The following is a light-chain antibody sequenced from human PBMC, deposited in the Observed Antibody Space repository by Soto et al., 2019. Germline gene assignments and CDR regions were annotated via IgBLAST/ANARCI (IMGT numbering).Light chain of an antibody. CDR2: AAS. V-gene: IGKV1-39*01. Sequence: DRVTITCQASQNITTHLNWYQQKPGKAPKLLIYAASSLQSGVPSRFSGSGSGTDFTLTISSLQPEDFATYYCQQSYSTLITFGQGTRLEI. J-gene: IGKJ5*01. CDR3: QQSYSTLIT. CDR1: QNITTH.